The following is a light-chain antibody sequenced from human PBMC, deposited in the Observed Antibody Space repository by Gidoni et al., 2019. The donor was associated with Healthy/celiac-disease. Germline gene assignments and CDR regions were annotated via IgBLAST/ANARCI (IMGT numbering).Light chain of an antibody. J-gene: IGLJ3*02. CDR2: DVS. CDR1: SSDVGGYHY. CDR3: SSYTSSSTLV. V-gene: IGLV2-14*01. Sequence: QSALTQHSSVSGSPGQAITISCTGTSSDVGGYHYVSWYQPHPGKAPKLMIYDVSNRPSGVSNRFSGSKSGNTASLTISGLQAEDEADYYCSSYTSSSTLVFGGGTKLTVL.